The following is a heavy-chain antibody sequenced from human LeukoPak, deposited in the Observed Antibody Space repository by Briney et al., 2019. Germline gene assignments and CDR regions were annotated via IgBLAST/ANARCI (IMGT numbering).Heavy chain of an antibody. J-gene: IGHJ4*02. CDR1: GGSISSSNW. V-gene: IGHV4-4*02. CDR3: ARGTFFYDFWSDYGGY. CDR2: IYHSGST. D-gene: IGHD3-3*01. Sequence: KSSGTLSLTCAVSGGSISSSNWWSWVRQPPGKGLEWIGEIYHSGSTNYNPSLKSRVTISVDKSKNQFSLKLSSVTAADTAVYYCARGTFFYDFWSDYGGYWGQGTLVTVSS.